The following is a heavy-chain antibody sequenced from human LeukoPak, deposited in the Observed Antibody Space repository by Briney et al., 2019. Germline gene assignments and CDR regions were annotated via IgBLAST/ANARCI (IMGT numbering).Heavy chain of an antibody. J-gene: IGHJ3*02. D-gene: IGHD5-18*01. Sequence: GGSLRLSCAASGFTFSSHGMSWVRQAPGKGLEWVSAISGSGNTYYADSVKGRFTISRDNPKNTLYLQMNSLRAEDTAVYYCARPLRGYSYGSDAFDIWGQGTMVTVSS. CDR3: ARPLRGYSYGSDAFDI. CDR1: GFTFSSHG. CDR2: ISGSGNT. V-gene: IGHV3-23*01.